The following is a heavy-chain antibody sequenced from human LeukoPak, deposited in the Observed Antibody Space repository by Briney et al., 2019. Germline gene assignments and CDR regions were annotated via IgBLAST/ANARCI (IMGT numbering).Heavy chain of an antibody. CDR3: Y. CDR2: VMPLFGTP. J-gene: IGHJ4*02. V-gene: IGHV1-69*05. Sequence: ASVKVSCKASGGTFNNYAISWVRQAPGQGPEWMGGVMPLFGTPSYAQKFQGRVTVITDDSTNTAYMEVSSLRYDDTAIYLDYWGQGTLVIVSS. CDR1: GGTFNNYA.